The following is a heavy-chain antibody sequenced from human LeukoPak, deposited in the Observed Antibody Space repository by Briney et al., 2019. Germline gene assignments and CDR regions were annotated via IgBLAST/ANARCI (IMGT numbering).Heavy chain of an antibody. CDR2: IYYSGST. J-gene: IGHJ4*02. D-gene: IGHD6-19*01. V-gene: IGHV4-59*01. CDR3: ARLGEQWLANFDY. CDR1: GGSISSYY. Sequence: SETLSLTCTVSGGSISSYYWSWIRQPPGKGLEWIGYIYYSGSTDYNPSLKSRVTISVDTSKNQFSLKLSSVTAADTAVYYCARLGEQWLANFDYWGQGTLVTVSS.